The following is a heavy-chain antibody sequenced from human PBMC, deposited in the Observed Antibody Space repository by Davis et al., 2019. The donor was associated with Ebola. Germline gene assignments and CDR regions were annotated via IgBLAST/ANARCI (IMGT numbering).Heavy chain of an antibody. J-gene: IGHJ4*02. V-gene: IGHV3-21*01. Sequence: GESLKISCAASGFTFSSNSMNWVRQAPGKGLEWVSFISSSSNYIYYADSVKGRFTVSRDNAKNSLYLQMNSLRAEDTAVYYCARGDGYNYFGNWGQGTLVTVSS. CDR1: GFTFSSNS. CDR2: ISSSSNYI. CDR3: ARGDGYNYFGN. D-gene: IGHD5-24*01.